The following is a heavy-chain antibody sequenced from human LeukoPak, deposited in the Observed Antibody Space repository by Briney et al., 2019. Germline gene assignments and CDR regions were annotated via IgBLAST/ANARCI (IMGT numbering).Heavy chain of an antibody. CDR3: ARDPHLDYYYYMDV. CDR1: GGTFSSYA. CDR2: IIPIFGTA. Sequence: SVTVSCEASGGTFSSYAISWVRQAPGQGLEWMGGIIPIFGTANYAQKFQGRVTITADKSTSTAYMELSSLRSEDTAVYYCARDPHLDYYYYMDVWGKGTTVTVSS. V-gene: IGHV1-69*06. J-gene: IGHJ6*03.